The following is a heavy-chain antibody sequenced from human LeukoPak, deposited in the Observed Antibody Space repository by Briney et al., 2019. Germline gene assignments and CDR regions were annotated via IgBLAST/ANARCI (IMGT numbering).Heavy chain of an antibody. D-gene: IGHD1-26*01. CDR2: ISGSGGST. CDR1: GFTFSSYA. CDR3: AKSRIVGATWGARLDF. V-gene: IGHV3-23*01. J-gene: IGHJ4*02. Sequence: PGGSLRLSCAASGFTFSSYAMSWVRQAPGKGLEWVSVISGSGGSTYYADSVKGRFTISRDNSKNTLHLQMNSLRAEDTAVYYCAKSRIVGATWGARLDFWGQGTLVTVSS.